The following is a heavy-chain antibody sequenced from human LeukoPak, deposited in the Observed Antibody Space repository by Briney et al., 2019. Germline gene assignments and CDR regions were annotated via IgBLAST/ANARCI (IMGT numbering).Heavy chain of an antibody. Sequence: SETLSLTCAVYGGSFSGYYWSWIRQPPGKGLEWIGEINHSGSTNYNPSLKSRVTISVDTSKNQFSLKLSSVTAADTAVYYCARGPERWLRSGTQFDYWGQGTLVTVSS. CDR3: ARGPERWLRSGTQFDY. V-gene: IGHV4-34*01. J-gene: IGHJ4*02. D-gene: IGHD5-24*01. CDR1: GGSFSGYY. CDR2: INHSGST.